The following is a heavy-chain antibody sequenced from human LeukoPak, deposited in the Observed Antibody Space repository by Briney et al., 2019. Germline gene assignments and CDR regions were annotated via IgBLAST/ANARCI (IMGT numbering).Heavy chain of an antibody. CDR2: IYYSGST. D-gene: IGHD5-18*01. CDR1: GGSISSYY. CDR3: ARHPASYGLVSSGMDV. Sequence: SETLSLTCTVSGGSISSYYWSWIRQPPGKGLEWIGYIYYSGSTNYNPSLKSRVTISVDTSKNQFSLKLSSVTAADTAVYYCARHPASYGLVSSGMDVWGQGTTVTVSS. J-gene: IGHJ6*02. V-gene: IGHV4-59*08.